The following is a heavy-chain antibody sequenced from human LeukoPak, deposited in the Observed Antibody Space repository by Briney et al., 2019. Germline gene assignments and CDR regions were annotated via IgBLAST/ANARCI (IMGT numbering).Heavy chain of an antibody. V-gene: IGHV4-39*01. J-gene: IGHJ4*02. CDR1: GGSFSSYY. CDR3: ARQVGALDY. CDR2: ISYSGST. Sequence: SETLSLTCAVYGGSFSSYYWGWIRQPPGKGLEWIGSISYSGSTYYNPSLKSRVTISVDTSKNQFSLKLSSVAAADTAVYYCARQVGALDYWGQGTLVTVSS. D-gene: IGHD1-26*01.